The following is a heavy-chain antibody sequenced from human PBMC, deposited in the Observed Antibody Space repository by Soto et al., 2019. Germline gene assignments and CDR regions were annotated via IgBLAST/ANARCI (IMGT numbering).Heavy chain of an antibody. CDR3: EKARCSTANCYVPEY. Sequence: EVQLLESGGGLVQPGGSLRLSCVASGFTFSTYTMSWVRQAPGKGLEWASVISGSAGSSGPSYADSVQGRFSISRDNARNTLYLQMNSLRGEDTAMYYCEKARCSTANCYVPEYWGQGTRVTVSS. CDR1: GFTFSTYT. V-gene: IGHV3-23*01. J-gene: IGHJ4*02. D-gene: IGHD2-2*01. CDR2: ISGSAGSSGP.